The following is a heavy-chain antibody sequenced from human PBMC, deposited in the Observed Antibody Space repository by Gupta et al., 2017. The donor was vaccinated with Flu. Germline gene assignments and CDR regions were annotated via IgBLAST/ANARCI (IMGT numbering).Heavy chain of an antibody. J-gene: IGHJ4*02. Sequence: EVQLLESGGGLVQPGGSLRLSCAVSGLTFRDYAMNWVRQAPGKGLEWVSSIAASGDRTYYADSVMGRFTISRDNAKNTLYLQMTSLRGDDTALYYCAKDRSGNPAIDYWGQGTLVTVSA. CDR2: IAASGDRT. CDR3: AKDRSGNPAIDY. D-gene: IGHD6-13*01. CDR1: GLTFRDYA. V-gene: IGHV3-23*01.